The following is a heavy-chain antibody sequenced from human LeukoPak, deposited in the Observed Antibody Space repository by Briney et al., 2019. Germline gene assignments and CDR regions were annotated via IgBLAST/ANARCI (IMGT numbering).Heavy chain of an antibody. CDR1: GFTFDDYA. V-gene: IGHV3-9*01. CDR2: ISWNSGSI. D-gene: IGHD3-10*01. Sequence: GRSLRLSCAASGFTFDDYAMHWVRQAPGKGLEWVSGISWNSGSIGYADSVKGRFTISRDNAKNSLYLQMNSLRAEDTALYYCAKDNGSGSYPDYYYYYGMDVWGQGTTVTVSS. CDR3: AKDNGSGSYPDYYYYYGMDV. J-gene: IGHJ6*02.